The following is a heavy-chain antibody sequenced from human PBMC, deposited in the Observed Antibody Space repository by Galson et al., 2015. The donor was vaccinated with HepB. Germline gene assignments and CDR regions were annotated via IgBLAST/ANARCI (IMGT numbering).Heavy chain of an antibody. V-gene: IGHV1-69*13. J-gene: IGHJ2*01. D-gene: IGHD1-14*01. CDR1: GGTFSSYA. CDR3: ARFDRIRGGADL. Sequence: SVKVSCKATGGTFSSYAISWVRQAPGQGLEWMGGIIPIFGTANYAQKFQGRVTITADESTSTAYMELSSLRSEATAVYYCARFDRIRGGADLWGRGTLVTVSS. CDR2: IIPIFGTA.